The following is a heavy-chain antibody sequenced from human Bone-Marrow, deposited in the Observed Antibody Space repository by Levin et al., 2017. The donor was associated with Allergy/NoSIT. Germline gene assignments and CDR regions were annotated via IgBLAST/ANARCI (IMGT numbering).Heavy chain of an antibody. CDR2: ISHRGNA. Sequence: SQTRSLTCVVSGDSMTSNDWWTWVRQSPGKGLEWIGGISHRGNANYSPSLKSRVTMSVDTSRKQFSLRVTSVTAADTAVYFCAREKQYQLPLYYYYYYIDVWGKGTTVIVSS. CDR1: GDSMTSNDW. V-gene: IGHV4/OR15-8*01. J-gene: IGHJ6*03. D-gene: IGHD2-2*01. CDR3: AREKQYQLPLYYYYYYIDV.